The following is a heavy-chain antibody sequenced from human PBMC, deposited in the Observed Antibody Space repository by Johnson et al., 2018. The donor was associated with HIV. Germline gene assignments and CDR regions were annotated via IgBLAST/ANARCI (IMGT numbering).Heavy chain of an antibody. D-gene: IGHD2-21*01. V-gene: IGHV3-33*08. Sequence: QVQLVESGGGVVQPGRSLRLSCAASGFTFSSYAMHWVRQAPGKGLEWVAVIWYDGSNKYYADSVKGRFTISRDNSKNTLYLQMNSLRADDTAVYYCANALILDAFNIWGQGTMVTVSS. CDR1: GFTFSSYA. CDR2: IWYDGSNK. J-gene: IGHJ3*02. CDR3: ANALILDAFNI.